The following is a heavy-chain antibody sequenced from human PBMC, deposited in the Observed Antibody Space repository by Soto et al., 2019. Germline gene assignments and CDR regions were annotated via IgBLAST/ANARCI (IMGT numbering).Heavy chain of an antibody. J-gene: IGHJ4*02. CDR3: ARLHCSSTSCYVRYFEY. CDR1: RFTFSSYS. Sequence: SLRLGGSASRFTFSSYSVNWILQAPGKGLEWVSSISSSSSYIYYADSVKCRFTISRDNAKSSLYLQMNTQREEQRDVNYCARLHCSSTSCYVRYFEYRGRRSLVQVSS. D-gene: IGHD2-2*01. V-gene: IGHV3-21*01. CDR2: ISSSSSYI.